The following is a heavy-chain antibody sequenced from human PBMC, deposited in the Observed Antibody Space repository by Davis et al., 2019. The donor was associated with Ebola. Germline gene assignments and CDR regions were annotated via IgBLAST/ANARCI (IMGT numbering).Heavy chain of an antibody. Sequence: GESLKISCAASGFTFSSYAMSWVRQAPGKGLEWVSSISGSSYYIYYADSVKGRFTISRDNAKNSLYLQMNSLRAEDTAVYYCARVLGALTTYYFDYWGQGTLVTVSS. D-gene: IGHD3-22*01. J-gene: IGHJ4*02. CDR2: ISGSSYYI. CDR3: ARVLGALTTYYFDY. V-gene: IGHV3-21*01. CDR1: GFTFSSYA.